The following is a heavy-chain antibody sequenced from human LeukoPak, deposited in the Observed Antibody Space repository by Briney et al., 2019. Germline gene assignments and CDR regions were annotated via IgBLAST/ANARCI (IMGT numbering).Heavy chain of an antibody. CDR3: ARDHGYYYGSGSYSTDFDY. D-gene: IGHD3-10*01. V-gene: IGHV1-2*02. CDR2: INPNSGGT. Sequence: ASVKVSCTASGYTFTGYYMHWVRQAPGQGLEWMGWINPNSGGTNYAQKFQGRVTMTRDTSISTAYMELSRLRSDDTAVYYCARDHGYYYGSGSYSTDFDYWGQGTLVTVSS. CDR1: GYTFTGYY. J-gene: IGHJ4*02.